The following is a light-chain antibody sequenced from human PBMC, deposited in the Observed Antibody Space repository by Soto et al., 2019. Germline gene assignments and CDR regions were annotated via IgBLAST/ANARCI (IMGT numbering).Light chain of an antibody. CDR3: ATWDDSLKV. CDR1: SSNIGSRY. Sequence: VLTQPPSASGTPGQGVTISCSGSSSNIGSRYVYWYQQLPGTAPKLLIYRNNQRPSGVPDRFSGSKSGTSASLAISGLRSEDEADYYCATWDDSLKVFGTGTKVTVL. V-gene: IGLV1-47*01. J-gene: IGLJ1*01. CDR2: RNN.